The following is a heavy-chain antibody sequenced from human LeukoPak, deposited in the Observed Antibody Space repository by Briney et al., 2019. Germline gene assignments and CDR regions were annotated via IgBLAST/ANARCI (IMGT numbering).Heavy chain of an antibody. CDR2: INHSGST. CDR3: ARGDSSSWYVQ. Sequence: SETLCLTCAVYGGSFSGYYWSWIRQPPGKGLEWIGEINHSGSTNYNPSLKSRVTISVDTSKNQFSLKLSSVTAADTAVYYCARGDSSSWYVQWGQGTLVTVSS. D-gene: IGHD6-13*01. V-gene: IGHV4-34*01. CDR1: GGSFSGYY. J-gene: IGHJ4*02.